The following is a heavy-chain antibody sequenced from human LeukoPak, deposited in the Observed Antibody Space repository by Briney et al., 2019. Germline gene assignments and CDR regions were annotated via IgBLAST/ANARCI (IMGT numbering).Heavy chain of an antibody. CDR2: ISSDGSDT. CDR1: GFTFGSYL. CDR3: ARKQVGADFDY. J-gene: IGHJ4*02. D-gene: IGHD1-26*01. V-gene: IGHV3-74*01. Sequence: GGSLRLSCTASGFTFGSYLMHWVRQAPGKGLVWASRISSDGSDTTYADSVKGRFTISRDSAKNTLYLQMNSLRVEDTAVYYCARKQVGADFDYWGQGILVTVSS.